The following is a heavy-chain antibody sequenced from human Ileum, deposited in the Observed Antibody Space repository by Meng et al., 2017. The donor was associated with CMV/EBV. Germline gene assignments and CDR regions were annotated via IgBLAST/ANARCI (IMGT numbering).Heavy chain of an antibody. CDR3: ARQVGEGYTTGSYYFDY. CDR1: GYSFSTYW. CDR2: IYPGKSDP. V-gene: IGHV5-51*01. Sequence: GESLKISCKGSGYSFSTYWVAWVRQMPGKGLEYLGIIYPGKSDPRYSPSFQGQVTISVDKTITTAYLQWSSLKAADTAIYYCARQVGEGYTTGSYYFDYWGRGTLVTVSS. D-gene: IGHD1-26*01. J-gene: IGHJ4*02.